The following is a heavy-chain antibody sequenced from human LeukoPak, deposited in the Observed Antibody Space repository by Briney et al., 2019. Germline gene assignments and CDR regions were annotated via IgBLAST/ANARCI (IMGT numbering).Heavy chain of an antibody. V-gene: IGHV1-18*01. Sequence: ASVKVSCKPSGYTFNTYGITWVRQAPGQGLEWMGWISPYNGNTNYAQKFQGRVTLTTDTSTSTAYMELRSLRSDDTAVYYCAKESDFWSGYYRNDYWGQGTLVAVSS. CDR3: AKESDFWSGYYRNDY. CDR1: GYTFNTYG. D-gene: IGHD3-3*01. CDR2: ISPYNGNT. J-gene: IGHJ4*02.